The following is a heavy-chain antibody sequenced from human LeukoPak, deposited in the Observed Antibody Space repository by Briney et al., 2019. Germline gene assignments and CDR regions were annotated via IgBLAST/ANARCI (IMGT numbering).Heavy chain of an antibody. CDR1: GYNFITIA. CDR2: SSAYNGDG. D-gene: IGHD5-24*01. V-gene: IGHV1-18*01. J-gene: IGHJ6*03. CDR3: AKGGAWVVATNNDYHFDV. Sequence: ASVKVSCKASGYNFITIATSWVRQAPGQGLEWMGWSSAYNGDGNFVQKFQGRVTMTTDTSTNTAYMELRRLRYDDTAVYYLAKGGAWVVATNNDYHFDVWGKGTTVPVSS.